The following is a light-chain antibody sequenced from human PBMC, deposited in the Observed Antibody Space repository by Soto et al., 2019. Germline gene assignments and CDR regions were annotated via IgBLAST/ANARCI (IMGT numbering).Light chain of an antibody. CDR1: QSVSSN. Sequence: EIVMTQSPATLSVSPGERATLSCRASQSVSSNLAWYQQKPGQAPRLLLYGASTRATAIPARFSSSGSWTEYTLTISSLQSEDFAVYYCQQYNNWPWTFGQGTKVEIK. CDR2: GAS. V-gene: IGKV3-15*01. CDR3: QQYNNWPWT. J-gene: IGKJ1*01.